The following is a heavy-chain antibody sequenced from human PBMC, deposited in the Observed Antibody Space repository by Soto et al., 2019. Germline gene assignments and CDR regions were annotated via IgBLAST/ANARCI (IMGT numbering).Heavy chain of an antibody. V-gene: IGHV1-46*01. CDR3: ARRKQWLPTRGAYYYYGMDV. CDR1: GYTFTSYY. J-gene: IGHJ6*02. D-gene: IGHD6-19*01. CDR2: INPSGGST. Sequence: GASVKVSCKASGYTFTSYYMHWVRQAPGQGLEWMGIINPSGGSTSYAQKFQGRVTMTRDTSTSTVYMELSSLRSEDTAVYYCARRKQWLPTRGAYYYYGMDVWGQGTTVTVSS.